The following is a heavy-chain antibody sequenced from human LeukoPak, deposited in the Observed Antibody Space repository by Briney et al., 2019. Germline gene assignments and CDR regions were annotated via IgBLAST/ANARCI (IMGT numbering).Heavy chain of an antibody. Sequence: ASVKVSCKVSGYTLTELSMHWVRQAPGKGLEWMGGFDPEDGETIYAQKFQGRVTMTEDTSTDTAYMELSSLRSEDTAVYYCARDRCSSTSCYLLAPLGNSPDSFDIWGQGTMVTVSS. CDR2: FDPEDGET. CDR1: GYTLTELS. V-gene: IGHV1-24*01. CDR3: ARDRCSSTSCYLLAPLGNSPDSFDI. D-gene: IGHD2-2*01. J-gene: IGHJ3*02.